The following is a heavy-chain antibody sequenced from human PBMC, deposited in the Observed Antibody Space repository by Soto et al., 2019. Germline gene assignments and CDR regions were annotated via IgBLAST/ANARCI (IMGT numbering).Heavy chain of an antibody. CDR1: GYRFTSYW. D-gene: IGHD3-22*01. CDR2: IFPSVSDT. V-gene: IGHV5-51*01. J-gene: IGHJ5*02. CDR3: ARKDKSGYFNWFDP. Sequence: GVSLKISCRTSGYRFTSYWIAWVRQMPGKGLEWMGIIFPSVSDTRYSPSFQGQVTISADRSTSTVFLHWASLKASHTAVYFCARKDKSGYFNWFDPWGQGTLVTVSS.